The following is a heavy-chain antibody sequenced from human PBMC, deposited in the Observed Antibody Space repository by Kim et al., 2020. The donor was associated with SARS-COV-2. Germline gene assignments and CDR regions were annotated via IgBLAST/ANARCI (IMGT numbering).Heavy chain of an antibody. V-gene: IGHV4-39*01. CDR3: ARKGMKDIVVVVAATRSGNWFDP. J-gene: IGHJ5*02. Sequence: SETLSLTCTVSGGSISSSSYYWGWIRQPPGKGLEWIGSIYYSGSTYYNPSLKRRVTISVDTSKNQFSLKLSSVTAADTAVYYCARKGMKDIVVVVAATRSGNWFDPWGQGTLVTVSS. CDR2: IYYSGST. D-gene: IGHD2-15*01. CDR1: GGSISSSSYY.